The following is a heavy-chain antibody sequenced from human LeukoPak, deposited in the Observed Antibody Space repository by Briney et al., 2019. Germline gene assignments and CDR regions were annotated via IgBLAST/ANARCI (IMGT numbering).Heavy chain of an antibody. CDR1: GFTFSSYA. V-gene: IGHV3-23*01. D-gene: IGHD5-24*01. J-gene: IGHJ6*03. Sequence: PGGSLRLSCAASGFTFSSYAMSWVRQAPGKGLEWVSAISGSGGSTYYADSVKGRFTISRDNSKNTLYLQMNSLRAEDTAVYYCAKVLEMATIRYYYYMDVWGKGTTVTVSS. CDR2: ISGSGGST. CDR3: AKVLEMATIRYYYYMDV.